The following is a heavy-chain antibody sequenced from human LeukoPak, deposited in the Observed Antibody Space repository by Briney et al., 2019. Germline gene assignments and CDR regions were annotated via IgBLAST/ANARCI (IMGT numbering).Heavy chain of an antibody. V-gene: IGHV3-23*01. CDR3: AKDEFRTLYSSGWYAG. CDR1: GFTFSSYA. J-gene: IGHJ4*02. CDR2: ISGSGGST. D-gene: IGHD6-19*01. Sequence: GGSLRLSCAASGFTFSSYAMSWARQAPGKGLEWVSAISGSGGSTYYADSVKGRFTISRDNSKNTLYLQMNSLRAADTAVYYCAKDEFRTLYSSGWYAGWGQGTLVTVSS.